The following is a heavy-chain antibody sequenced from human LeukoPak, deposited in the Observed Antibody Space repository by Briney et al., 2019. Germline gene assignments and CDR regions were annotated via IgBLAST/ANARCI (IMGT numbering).Heavy chain of an antibody. CDR3: ARDGGSSWYFDY. J-gene: IGHJ4*02. D-gene: IGHD6-13*01. V-gene: IGHV1-3*01. Sequence: ASVKVSCKASGYTFTSYAMHWVRQAPGQRLEWMGWINAGNGNTKYSQKFQGRVTITRDTSASTAYMELSNLRSEDTAVYYCARDGGSSWYFDYWGQGTLVTVSS. CDR2: INAGNGNT. CDR1: GYTFTSYA.